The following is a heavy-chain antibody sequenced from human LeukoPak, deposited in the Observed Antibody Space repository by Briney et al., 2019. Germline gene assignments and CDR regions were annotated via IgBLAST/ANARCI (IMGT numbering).Heavy chain of an antibody. D-gene: IGHD5-12*01. J-gene: IGHJ4*02. CDR1: GFTFSSYG. CDR2: ISYDGSNK. Sequence: GGSLRLSCAASGFTFSSYGMHWVRQAPGKGLEWVAVISYDGSNKYYADSVRGRFTISRDNSKNTLYLQMNSLRVEDTAVYYCARDRAGGYDVFDYWGQGTLVTVSS. V-gene: IGHV3-30*03. CDR3: ARDRAGGYDVFDY.